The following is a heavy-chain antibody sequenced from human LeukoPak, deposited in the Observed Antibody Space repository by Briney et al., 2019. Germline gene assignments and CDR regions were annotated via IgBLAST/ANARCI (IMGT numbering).Heavy chain of an antibody. D-gene: IGHD4-23*01. CDR2: IHTSGST. CDR3: ARGDYGGNSGLGFDY. CDR1: GGSISSYY. V-gene: IGHV4-4*07. J-gene: IGHJ4*02. Sequence: SETLSLTCTVSGGSISSYYWSWIRQPAGKGLEWIGRIHTSGSTNYNPSLKSRVTISVDTSKNQFSLKLNSVAPADTAVYYCARGDYGGNSGLGFDYWGQGTLVTVSS.